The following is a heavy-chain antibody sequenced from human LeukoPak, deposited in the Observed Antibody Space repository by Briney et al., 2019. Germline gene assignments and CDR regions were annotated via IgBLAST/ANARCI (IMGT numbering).Heavy chain of an antibody. V-gene: IGHV4-59*01. Sequence: SETLSLTCTVSGGSISSYYWSWIRQPPGKGLEWIGYIYYSGSTNYNPSLKSRVTISVDTSKNQFSLKLGSVTAADTAVYYCARSKWIQLWFSSWGQGTLVTVSS. J-gene: IGHJ5*02. CDR1: GGSISSYY. CDR2: IYYSGST. CDR3: ARSKWIQLWFSS. D-gene: IGHD5-18*01.